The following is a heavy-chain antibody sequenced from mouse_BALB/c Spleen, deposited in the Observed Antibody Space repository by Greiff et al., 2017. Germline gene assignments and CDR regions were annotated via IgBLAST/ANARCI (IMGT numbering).Heavy chain of an antibody. CDR1: GFSLTSYG. D-gene: IGHD2-14*01. J-gene: IGHJ3*01. Sequence: VQVVESGPGLVAPSQSLSITCTVSGFSLTSYGVHWVRQPPGKGLEWLGVIWAGGSTNYNSALMSRLSISKDNSKSQVFLKMNSLQTDDTAMYYCARERYDWFAYWGQGTLVTVSA. V-gene: IGHV2-9*02. CDR2: IWAGGST. CDR3: ARERYDWFAY.